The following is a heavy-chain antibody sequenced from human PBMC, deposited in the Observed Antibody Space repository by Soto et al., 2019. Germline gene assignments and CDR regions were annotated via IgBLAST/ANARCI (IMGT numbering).Heavy chain of an antibody. CDR1: GFTFSSYA. Sequence: EVPLLESGGGLVQPGGSLRLSCAASGFTFSSYAMSWVRQAPGKGLQWVSAISDSGGRTYYADSVKGRYTISRDNSKNTLYLQMNILRAEDTAVYYCAKACTPDAYGMDVWGQGTTVTVSS. CDR2: ISDSGGRT. D-gene: IGHD2-15*01. V-gene: IGHV3-23*01. CDR3: AKACTPDAYGMDV. J-gene: IGHJ6*02.